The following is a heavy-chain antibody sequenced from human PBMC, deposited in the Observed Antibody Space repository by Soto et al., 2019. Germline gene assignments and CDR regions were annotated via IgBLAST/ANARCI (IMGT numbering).Heavy chain of an antibody. V-gene: IGHV3-23*01. Sequence: GGSLRLSCAASGCTFSIYAMSWVRQAPGKGLEWVSAISGSVGSTYYADSVKGRFTISRDNSKNTLYLQMNSLRAEETAVYYCAKGFGDTMIVVVLPDFDYWGQGTLVTVSS. J-gene: IGHJ4*02. CDR3: AKGFGDTMIVVVLPDFDY. D-gene: IGHD3-22*01. CDR2: ISGSVGST. CDR1: GCTFSIYA.